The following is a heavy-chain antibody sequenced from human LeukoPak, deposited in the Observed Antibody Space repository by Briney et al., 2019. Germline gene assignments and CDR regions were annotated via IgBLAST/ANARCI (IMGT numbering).Heavy chain of an antibody. Sequence: WMNPNSGNTGYAQKFQGRVTMTRNTSISTAYMELSSLRSEDTAVYYCARGSGIAVAGTFDYWGQGTPVTVSS. CDR3: ARGSGIAVAGTFDY. J-gene: IGHJ4*02. V-gene: IGHV1-8*01. D-gene: IGHD6-19*01. CDR2: MNPNSGNT.